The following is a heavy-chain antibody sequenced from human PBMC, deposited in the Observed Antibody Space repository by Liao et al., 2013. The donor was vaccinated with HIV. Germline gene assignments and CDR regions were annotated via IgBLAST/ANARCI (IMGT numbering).Heavy chain of an antibody. CDR3: ARAIDPNSSTTYYYYYYMDV. D-gene: IGHD6-13*01. Sequence: QVQLQESGPGLVRPSETLSLTCTVSGGSISDYYWSWIRQPPGKGLEWIGYIYYSGSTNYNPSLKSRVTISVDTSKNQFSLKLSSVTAADTAVYYCARAIDPNSSTTYYYYYYMDVWAKGPRSPSP. V-gene: IGHV4-59*01. CDR1: GGSISDYY. CDR2: IYYSGST. J-gene: IGHJ6*03.